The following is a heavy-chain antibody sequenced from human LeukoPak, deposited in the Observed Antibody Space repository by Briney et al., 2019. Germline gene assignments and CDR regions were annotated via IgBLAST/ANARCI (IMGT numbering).Heavy chain of an antibody. V-gene: IGHV4-34*01. CDR3: ARVPLWGFLRDAFDI. D-gene: IGHD7-27*01. Sequence: SETLSLTCAVYGGSFSGYYWSWIRQPPGKGLEWIGEINHSGSTNYNPSPKSRVTISVDTSKNQFSLKLSSVTAADTAVYYCARVPLWGFLRDAFDIWGQGTMVTVSS. CDR1: GGSFSGYY. J-gene: IGHJ3*02. CDR2: INHSGST.